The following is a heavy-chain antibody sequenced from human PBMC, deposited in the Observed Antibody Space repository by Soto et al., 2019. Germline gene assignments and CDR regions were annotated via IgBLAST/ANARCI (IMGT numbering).Heavy chain of an antibody. D-gene: IGHD3-22*01. CDR2: IYYSGST. Sequence: QVQLQESGPGLVKPSETLSLTCTVSGGSVSSGSYYWSWIRQPPGKGLEWIGYIYYSGSTNYNPXLKSRVTISVXXSXNXXTQKLSSVTAADTAVYYCARGSDYYDSCGYYSIYYWGQGTLVTVSS. CDR1: GGSVSSGSYY. V-gene: IGHV4-61*01. J-gene: IGHJ4*02. CDR3: ARGSDYYDSCGYYSIYY.